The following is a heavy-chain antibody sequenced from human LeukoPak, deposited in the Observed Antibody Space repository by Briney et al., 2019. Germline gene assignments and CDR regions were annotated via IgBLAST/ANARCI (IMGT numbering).Heavy chain of an antibody. D-gene: IGHD2-2*01. CDR3: AHSGGYCTSSTCYDHFDT. J-gene: IGHJ4*02. Sequence: ASGPTLVKPTQTLTLTCTVPGFSLTTSGVGVGWIRQPPGTALEWLALIYWDDDKRYSPSLKSRLTITRDTSRNRVVLTMTNMDPVDTATYYCAHSGGYCTSSTCYDHFDTWGQGILVTVSS. CDR2: IYWDDDK. V-gene: IGHV2-5*02. CDR1: GFSLTTSGVG.